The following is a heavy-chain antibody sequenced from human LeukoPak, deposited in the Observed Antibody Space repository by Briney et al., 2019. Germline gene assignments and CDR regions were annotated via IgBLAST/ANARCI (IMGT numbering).Heavy chain of an antibody. J-gene: IGHJ6*03. CDR3: ARDPYNGNYGDFYYYYMDV. Sequence: PGGSLRLSCAASGFTFNTYTMNWVRQAPGKGLEWVSSISSSRSYIYYADSVKGRFTISRDNAKNSLYLQMNSLRDEDTAIYYCARDPYNGNYGDFYYYYMDVWGKGTTVTISS. D-gene: IGHD1-26*01. V-gene: IGHV3-21*01. CDR2: ISSSRSYI. CDR1: GFTFNTYT.